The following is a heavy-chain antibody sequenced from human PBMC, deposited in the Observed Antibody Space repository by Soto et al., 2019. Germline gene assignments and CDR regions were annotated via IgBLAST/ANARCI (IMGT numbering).Heavy chain of an antibody. D-gene: IGHD5-18*01. CDR2: IYYSGST. CDR3: ARDRGYSNWFDP. CDR1: GGSISNYY. J-gene: IGHJ5*02. V-gene: IGHV4-59*01. Sequence: SETLSLTCSVSGGSISNYYWSWIRQPPGKGLEWIGYIYYSGSTNYNPSLRSRVTISVDTSKNQFSLKLSSVTAADTAVYYCARDRGYSNWFDPWGQGTLVTVPQ.